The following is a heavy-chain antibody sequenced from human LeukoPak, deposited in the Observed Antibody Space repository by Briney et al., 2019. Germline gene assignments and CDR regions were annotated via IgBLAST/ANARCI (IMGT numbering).Heavy chain of an antibody. V-gene: IGHV4-59*08. CDR1: GGSISSYY. D-gene: IGHD3-10*01. CDR2: IYYSGST. Sequence: SETLSLTCTVSGGSISSYYWSWIRQPPGEGLEWIGYIYYSGSTNYNPSLKSRVTISVDTSKNQFSLKLSSVTAADTAVYYCARLRRGAVDYWGQGTLVTVSS. CDR3: ARLRRGAVDY. J-gene: IGHJ4*02.